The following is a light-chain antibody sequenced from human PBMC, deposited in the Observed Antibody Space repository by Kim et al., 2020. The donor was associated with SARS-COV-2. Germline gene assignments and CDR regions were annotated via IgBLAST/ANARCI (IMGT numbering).Light chain of an antibody. J-gene: IGKJ3*01. CDR2: AAS. Sequence: ASVGDRVTITVRTSQSISSHLKWYHQKPGRAPKLLIAAASTLQGGVPSRFSGSGSETDFTLTISSLQPEDFATYFCQQSYITPFTFGPGTKVDIK. CDR1: QSISSH. V-gene: IGKV1-39*01. CDR3: QQSYITPFT.